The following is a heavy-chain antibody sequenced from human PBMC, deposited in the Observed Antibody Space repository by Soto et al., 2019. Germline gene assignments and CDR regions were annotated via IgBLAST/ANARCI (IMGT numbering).Heavy chain of an antibody. CDR1: GFILSDCA. CDR2: ISSSSSVI. CDR3: ARDLSWGSNWYYYMDV. Sequence: EVQLVESGGGVVQPGGSLRLSCATAGFILSDCAMNWVRQAPGKGLEWVSDISSSSSVIDYADSVKGRFTVSRDNARNSLYLQMNSLRAEDTAVYYCARDLSWGSNWYYYMDVWGKGTTVTVSS. J-gene: IGHJ6*03. D-gene: IGHD7-27*01. V-gene: IGHV3-48*01.